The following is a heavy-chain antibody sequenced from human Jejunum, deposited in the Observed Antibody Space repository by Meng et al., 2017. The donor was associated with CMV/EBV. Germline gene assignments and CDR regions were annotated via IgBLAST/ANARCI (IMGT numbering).Heavy chain of an antibody. CDR1: FGSYW. V-gene: IGHV3-7*01. CDR3: ARVVGLGQLPDHYGMDV. Sequence: FGSYWMTWVRQAPGKGLEWVANIRQDGGEKYYVDSVKGRFTISRDNAKNSLYLQMNSLRAEDTAVYYCARVVGLGQLPDHYGMDVWGQGTTVTVSS. CDR2: IRQDGGEK. J-gene: IGHJ6*02. D-gene: IGHD1-1*01.